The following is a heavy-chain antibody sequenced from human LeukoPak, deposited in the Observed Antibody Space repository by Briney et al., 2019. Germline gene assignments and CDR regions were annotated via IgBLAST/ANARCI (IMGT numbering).Heavy chain of an antibody. Sequence: SVNVSCKASGGTFSSYAISWVRQAPGQGLEWMGGIIPIFGTANYAQKFQGRVTITADESTSTAYMELSSLRSEDTAVYYCASPETPYYYGSGSYTPHAFDIWGQGTMVTVSS. J-gene: IGHJ3*02. CDR3: ASPETPYYYGSGSYTPHAFDI. V-gene: IGHV1-69*13. CDR2: IIPIFGTA. CDR1: GGTFSSYA. D-gene: IGHD3-10*01.